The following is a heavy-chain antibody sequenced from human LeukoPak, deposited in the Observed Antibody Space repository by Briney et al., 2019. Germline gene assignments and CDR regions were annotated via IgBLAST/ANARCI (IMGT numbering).Heavy chain of an antibody. D-gene: IGHD1-26*01. J-gene: IGHJ3*01. Sequence: ASLRLSCAASGFTFSSYSMNWVRQAPGKGLEWVSYISSSSSTIYYSDSVKGRFTISRDNAKNSLYLQMNSLRAEDTAVFYCSGDSGSSPAMWGQGTMVTVSS. CDR1: GFTFSSYS. CDR3: SGDSGSSPAM. V-gene: IGHV3-48*01. CDR2: ISSSSSTI.